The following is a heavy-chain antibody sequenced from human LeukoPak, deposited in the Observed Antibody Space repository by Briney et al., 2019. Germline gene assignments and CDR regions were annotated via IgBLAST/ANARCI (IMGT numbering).Heavy chain of an antibody. V-gene: IGHV4-59*01. D-gene: IGHD3-22*01. CDR3: ARAGSGYSFDY. J-gene: IGHJ4*02. CDR2: TSNSGST. Sequence: PSETLSLTCTVSGDSISSYCWNWIRQPPGKGLEWIGYTSNSGSTNNNPSLKSRLTISIDTSKNQFSLRLNSVTAADTAVYYCARAGSGYSFDYWGQGKLVTVSS. CDR1: GDSISSYC.